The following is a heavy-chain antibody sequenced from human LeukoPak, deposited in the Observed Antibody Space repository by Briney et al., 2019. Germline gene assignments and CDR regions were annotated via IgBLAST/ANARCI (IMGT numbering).Heavy chain of an antibody. J-gene: IGHJ4*02. V-gene: IGHV3-7*01. D-gene: IGHD5-12*01. CDR1: GFTFSHYW. Sequence: GGSLRLSCAASGFTFSHYWMTWVRQAPGKGLEWVAQINQDGSEEYYMDSVKARFTISRDNAKNSVFLQMNSLRAEDTAVYYCVRDGGVSGYDLLDYWGQGTLVTASS. CDR3: VRDGGVSGYDLLDY. CDR2: INQDGSEE.